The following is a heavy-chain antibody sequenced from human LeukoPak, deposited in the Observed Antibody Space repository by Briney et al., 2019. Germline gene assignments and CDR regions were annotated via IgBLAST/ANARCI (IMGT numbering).Heavy chain of an antibody. CDR3: ARVPYQWLETRGEYYFDY. CDR1: GGTFSSYA. CDR2: IIPIFGTA. Sequence: SVKVSCKASGGTFSSYAISWVRQAPGQGLEWMGGIIPIFGTANYAQKFQGRVTITADKSTSTAYMELSSLRSEDTAVYYCARVPYQWLETRGEYYFDYWGQGTLVTVSS. V-gene: IGHV1-69*06. D-gene: IGHD6-19*01. J-gene: IGHJ4*02.